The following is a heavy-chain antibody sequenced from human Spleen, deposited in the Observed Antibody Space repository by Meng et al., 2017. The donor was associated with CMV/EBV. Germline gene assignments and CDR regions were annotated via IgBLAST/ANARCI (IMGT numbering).Heavy chain of an antibody. CDR2: IYWNDDK. CDR3: AHTPYDPSGYSPAFHI. Sequence: TLSLTCTVSGGFVSSDSFYWTWIRQPPGKGLEWLALIYWNDDKRYSPSLKNRLTISKDTSNNQVVLTMANMDPVDTATYSCAHTPYDPSGYSPAFHIWGQGTMVTVSS. J-gene: IGHJ3*02. V-gene: IGHV2-5*01. CDR1: GGFVSSDSFY. D-gene: IGHD3-22*01.